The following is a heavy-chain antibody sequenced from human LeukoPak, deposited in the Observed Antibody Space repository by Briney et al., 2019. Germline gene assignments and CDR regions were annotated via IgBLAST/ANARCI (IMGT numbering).Heavy chain of an antibody. J-gene: IGHJ6*02. CDR1: GFTFNNAW. V-gene: IGHV3-15*01. Sequence: TGGSLRLSCAASGFTFNNAWMNWVRQAPGKGLEWVGRLKSKTDGGTTDYAAPVRGRFTISRDDSKYTLYLQMNSLRTEDTAFYHCTTAQPYYYCAMDVWGQGTTVTVSS. CDR3: TTAQPYYYCAMDV. CDR2: LKSKTDGGTT.